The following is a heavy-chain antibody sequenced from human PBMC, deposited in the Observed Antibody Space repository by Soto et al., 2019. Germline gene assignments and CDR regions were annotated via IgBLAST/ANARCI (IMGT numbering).Heavy chain of an antibody. CDR3: AKDRTITMIVVVTTTAFDY. J-gene: IGHJ4*02. D-gene: IGHD3-22*01. V-gene: IGHV3-23*01. Sequence: PGGSLRLSCAASACTFSSYAKSGCRHAPGKGLEWVSAISGSGGSTYYADSVKGRFTISRDNSKNTLYLQMNSLRAEDTAVYYCAKDRTITMIVVVTTTAFDYWGQGTLVTVSS. CDR1: ACTFSSYA. CDR2: ISGSGGST.